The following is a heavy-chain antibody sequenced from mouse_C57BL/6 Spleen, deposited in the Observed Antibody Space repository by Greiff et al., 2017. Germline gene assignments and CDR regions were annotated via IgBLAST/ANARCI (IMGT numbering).Heavy chain of an antibody. CDR3: ARVTTVVGYFDV. CDR2: ISYDGSN. V-gene: IGHV3-6*01. D-gene: IGHD1-1*01. Sequence: DVKLQESGPGLVKPSQSLSLTCSVTGYSITSGYYWNWIRQFPGNKLEWMGYISYDGSNNYNPSLKNRISITRDTSKNQFFLKLNSVTTEDTATYFCARVTTVVGYFDVWGTGTTVTVSS. J-gene: IGHJ1*03. CDR1: GYSITSGYY.